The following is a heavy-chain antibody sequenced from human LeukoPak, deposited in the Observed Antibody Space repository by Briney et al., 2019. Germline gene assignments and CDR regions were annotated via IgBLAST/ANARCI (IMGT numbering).Heavy chain of an antibody. CDR1: GGSISSCY. Sequence: SETLSLTCTVSGGSISSCYWSWIRQPAGKGLEWIGRIYTGGSTNYNPSLKSRVTMSVDTSKNQFSLKLSSVTAADTAVYYCARVGAYCTNGVCSVFDYWGQGTLVTVSS. D-gene: IGHD2-8*01. CDR2: IYTGGST. V-gene: IGHV4-4*07. CDR3: ARVGAYCTNGVCSVFDY. J-gene: IGHJ4*02.